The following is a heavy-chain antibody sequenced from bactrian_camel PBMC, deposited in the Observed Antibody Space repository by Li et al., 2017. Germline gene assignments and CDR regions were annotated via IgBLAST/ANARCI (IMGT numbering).Heavy chain of an antibody. D-gene: IGHD1*01. CDR3: AASGERGRNCRAPVSYRY. Sequence: VQLVESGGGLVQPGGSLKLSCAASGFDFSSYLMSWVRQAPGKGLEWVSSIYSDGSKTYYSDSVKGQFTISRDNAKNTLYLEMMTLKREDTAMYYCAASGERGRNCRAPVSYRYWGQGTQVTVS. V-gene: IGHV3S6*01. J-gene: IGHJ4*01. CDR2: IYSDGSKT. CDR1: GFDFSSYL.